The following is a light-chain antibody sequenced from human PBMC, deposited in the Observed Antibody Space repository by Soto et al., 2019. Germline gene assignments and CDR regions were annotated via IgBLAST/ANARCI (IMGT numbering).Light chain of an antibody. V-gene: IGKV1-5*03. CDR2: KAS. CDR1: QTISSW. Sequence: DSQMTHTPSTLSVSVGDRVTVTCRASQTISSWLAWYQQKPGKAPRLLIYKASTLKSGVPSRFSGSGSGTEFTLTISSLQPDDFATYYCQHYNSWSEAFGQGTKVDIK. CDR3: QHYNSWSEA. J-gene: IGKJ1*01.